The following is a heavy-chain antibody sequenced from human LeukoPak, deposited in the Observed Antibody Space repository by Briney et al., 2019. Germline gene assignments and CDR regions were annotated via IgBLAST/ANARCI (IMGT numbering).Heavy chain of an antibody. V-gene: IGHV3-21*01. J-gene: IGHJ4*02. CDR1: GFTFSTSN. CDR2: ITPGGSNL. D-gene: IGHD3-3*01. Sequence: GGSLRLSCAASGFTFSTSNMNWVRQTPEKGLEWVSTITPGGSNLYYHDSVKGRFTISRDNAKNLLFLQMNSLRAEDTAVYYCASWSGSSVLDYWGQGTLVTVSS. CDR3: ASWSGSSVLDY.